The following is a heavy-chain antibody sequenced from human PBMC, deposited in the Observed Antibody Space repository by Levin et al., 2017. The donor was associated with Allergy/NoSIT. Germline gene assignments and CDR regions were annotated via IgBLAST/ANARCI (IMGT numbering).Heavy chain of an antibody. Sequence: GGSLRLSCAASGFTFSDFNIHWVRQAPGRGLEWVSYLVKRSMTTSYGASVKGRFTISRDNAKHSLYLQMSSLGAEDTAVYYCGRAWSGNYDDYGVDVWGQGTTVTVSS. CDR1: GFTFSDFN. D-gene: IGHD3-3*01. J-gene: IGHJ6*02. CDR2: LVKRSMTT. CDR3: GRAWSGNYDDYGVDV. V-gene: IGHV3-48*04.